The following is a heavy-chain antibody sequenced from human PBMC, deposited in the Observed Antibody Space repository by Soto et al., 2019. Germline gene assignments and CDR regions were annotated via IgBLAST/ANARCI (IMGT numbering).Heavy chain of an antibody. CDR1: GYTFTSYY. CDR3: ARDGKSDTAMVTSYSYYGMDV. V-gene: IGHV1-46*01. J-gene: IGHJ6*02. Sequence: ASVKVSCKASGYTFTSYYMHWVRQAPGQGLEWMGIINPSGGSTSYAQKFQGRVTMTRDTSTSTVYMELSSLRSEDTAVYYCARDGKSDTAMVTSYSYYGMDVWGQGTMGTVSS. CDR2: INPSGGST. D-gene: IGHD5-18*01.